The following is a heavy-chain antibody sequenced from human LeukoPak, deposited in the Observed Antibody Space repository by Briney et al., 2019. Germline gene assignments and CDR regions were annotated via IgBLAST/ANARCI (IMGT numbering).Heavy chain of an antibody. CDR1: GFTFSSYA. CDR2: ISGSGGST. D-gene: IGHD3-22*01. V-gene: IGHV3-23*01. Sequence: GGSLRLSCATSGFTFSSYAMSWVRQAPGKGLEWVSVISGSGGSTYNADSVKGRFTISRDNSKNTLYLQMNSLRAEDTAVYYCAKDLLYYDSSGPLDYWGQGTLVTVSS. CDR3: AKDLLYYDSSGPLDY. J-gene: IGHJ4*02.